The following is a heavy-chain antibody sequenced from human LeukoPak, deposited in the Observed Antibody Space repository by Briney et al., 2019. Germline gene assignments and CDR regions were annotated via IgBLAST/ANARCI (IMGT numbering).Heavy chain of an antibody. V-gene: IGHV1-2*02. J-gene: IGHJ4*02. D-gene: IGHD3-10*01. CDR1: GGTFSSYA. CDR2: INPNSGGT. CDR3: ARESITMVRGAPDY. Sequence: ASVKVSCKASGGTFSSYAISWVQQAPGQGLEWMGWINPNSGGTNYAQKFQGRVTMTRDTSISTAYMELSRLRSDDTAVYYCARESITMVRGAPDYWGQGTLVTVSS.